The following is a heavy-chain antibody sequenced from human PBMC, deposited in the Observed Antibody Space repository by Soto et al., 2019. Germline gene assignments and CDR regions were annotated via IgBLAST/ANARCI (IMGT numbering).Heavy chain of an antibody. Sequence: VKVSCKASGGTFSSYAISWVRQAPGQGLEWMGGIIPIFGTANYAQKFQGRVTITADESTSTAYMELSSLRSEDTAVYYCASRSEPAASPIYYYGMDVWGQGTTVTVSS. J-gene: IGHJ6*02. V-gene: IGHV1-69*13. CDR1: GGTFSSYA. D-gene: IGHD2-2*01. CDR2: IIPIFGTA. CDR3: ASRSEPAASPIYYYGMDV.